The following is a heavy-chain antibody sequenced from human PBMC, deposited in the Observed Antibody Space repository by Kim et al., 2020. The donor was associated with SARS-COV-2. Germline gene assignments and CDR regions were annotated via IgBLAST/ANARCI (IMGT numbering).Heavy chain of an antibody. CDR2: ISYSGST. CDR3: ARLESPPIGYCSSH. V-gene: IGHV4-30-4*08. J-gene: IGHJ4*02. CDR1: GGSISSHGYY. D-gene: IGHD2-15*01. Sequence: SETLSLTCTVSGGSISSHGYYWSWIRQHPGKGLEWIGYISYSGSTYYNPSLKSRITISVDTSKNQFSLKLSSVTAADTAVYYCARLESPPIGYCSSHWGQGTLVTVSS.